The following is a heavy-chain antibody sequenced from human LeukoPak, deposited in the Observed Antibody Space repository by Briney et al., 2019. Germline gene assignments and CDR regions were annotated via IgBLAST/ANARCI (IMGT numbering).Heavy chain of an antibody. CDR3: ARGSWNYYYGMDV. J-gene: IGHJ6*02. V-gene: IGHV4-59*01. D-gene: IGHD1-26*01. CDR2: IYYSGST. CDR1: GGSISSYY. Sequence: SETLSLTCTVSGGSISSYYWSWIRQPPGKGLEWIGYIYYSGSTNHNPSLKSRVTISVDTSKNQFSLKLSSVTAADTAVYYCARGSWNYYYGMDVWGQGTTVTVSS.